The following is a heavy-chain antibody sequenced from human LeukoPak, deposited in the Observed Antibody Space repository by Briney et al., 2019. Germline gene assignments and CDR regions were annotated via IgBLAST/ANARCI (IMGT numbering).Heavy chain of an antibody. CDR1: GGSFSGYY. J-gene: IGHJ3*02. D-gene: IGHD1-1*01. Sequence: NPSETLSLTCAVYGGSFSGYYWSWIRQPPGKGLEWIGEINHSGSTNYNPSLKSRVTISVDTSKNQFSLKLSSVTAADTAVHYCARARVTTGTTRIAFDIWGQGTMVTVSS. CDR2: INHSGST. CDR3: ARARVTTGTTRIAFDI. V-gene: IGHV4-34*01.